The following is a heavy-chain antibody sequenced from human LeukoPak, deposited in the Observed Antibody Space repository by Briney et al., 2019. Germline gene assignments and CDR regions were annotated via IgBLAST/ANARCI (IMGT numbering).Heavy chain of an antibody. J-gene: IGHJ6*03. V-gene: IGHV4-38-2*01. CDR2: VYHTDTA. Sequence: AETLSLTCAVSGYSINSGYYWGWIRQPSGAGLEWIGSVYHTDTAYYNPSLESRVTISLDRSKNQVSLKVSPLTAADTAVYYCVRDGPYRINNMDVWGKGTTVTVSS. CDR3: VRDGPYRINNMDV. CDR1: GYSINSGYY. D-gene: IGHD5-24*01.